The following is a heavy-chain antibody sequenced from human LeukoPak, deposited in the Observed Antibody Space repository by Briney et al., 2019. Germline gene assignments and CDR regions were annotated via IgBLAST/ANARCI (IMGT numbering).Heavy chain of an antibody. CDR3: ASGTYYDFWSGYGVDY. J-gene: IGHJ4*02. CDR1: GGTFSSYA. Sequence: ASVKVSCKASGGTFSSYAISWVRQAPGRGLEWMGGIIPIFGTANYAQKFQGRVTITTDESTSTAYMELSSLRSEDTAVYYCASGTYYDFWSGYGVDYWGQGTLVTVSS. D-gene: IGHD3-3*01. V-gene: IGHV1-69*05. CDR2: IIPIFGTA.